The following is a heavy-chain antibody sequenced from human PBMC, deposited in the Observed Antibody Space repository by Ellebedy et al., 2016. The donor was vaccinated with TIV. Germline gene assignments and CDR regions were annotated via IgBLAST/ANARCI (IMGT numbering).Heavy chain of an antibody. V-gene: IGHV3-33*08. J-gene: IGHJ3*02. Sequence: GESLKISCTASGFTFNIFAMHWVRLTPDKGLEWLGVIMYDGTNRWYVDSLEGRFTISRDNAKNTVYLQMNNLRAEDTAVYYCVRDNQHAFDTWGQGTMVTVSS. D-gene: IGHD2-2*01. CDR2: IMYDGTNR. CDR3: VRDNQHAFDT. CDR1: GFTFNIFA.